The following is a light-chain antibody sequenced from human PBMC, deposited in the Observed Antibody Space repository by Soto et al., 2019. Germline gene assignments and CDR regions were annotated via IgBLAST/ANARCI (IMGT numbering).Light chain of an antibody. CDR1: SSDVGRYNY. V-gene: IGLV2-8*01. Sequence: QSALTQPPSASGSPGQSVTISCTGTSSDVGRYNYVSWYQQHPGKAPKLTIYEVSKRPSGVPDRFSGSKSGNTASLTVSGLQAEDEADYYCSSYAGSNNLVFGGGTKLTVL. CDR2: EVS. J-gene: IGLJ2*01. CDR3: SSYAGSNNLV.